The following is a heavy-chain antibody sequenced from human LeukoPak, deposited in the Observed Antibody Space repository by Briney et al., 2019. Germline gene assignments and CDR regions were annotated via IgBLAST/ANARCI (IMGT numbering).Heavy chain of an antibody. CDR2: IKSKTDGGTT. Sequence: GGSLRLSCAASGFAFTTYNMNWVRQAPGKGLEWVGRIKSKTDGGTTDYAAPVKGRFTISRDDSKNTLYLQMNSLKTEDTAVYYCTTEVVVVIMDDYWGQGTLVTVSS. V-gene: IGHV3-15*01. J-gene: IGHJ4*02. CDR1: GFAFTTYN. D-gene: IGHD3-22*01. CDR3: TTEVVVVIMDDY.